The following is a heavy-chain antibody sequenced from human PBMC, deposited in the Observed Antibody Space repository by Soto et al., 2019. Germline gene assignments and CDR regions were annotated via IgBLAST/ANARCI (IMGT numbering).Heavy chain of an antibody. V-gene: IGHV6-1*01. CDR3: ARQSHPQLGIYFDY. CDR1: GDSVSSNSAT. Sequence: QVQLQQSGPGLVKPSQTLSVTCAISGDSVSSNSATWNWIRQSPSRGLEWLGRTYYRSRWYNDYAVSVESRITINPHTSKNQFSLQLNSVTPEDTAVYYCARQSHPQLGIYFDYWGQGTLVTVSS. J-gene: IGHJ4*02. CDR2: TYYRSRWYN. D-gene: IGHD7-27*01.